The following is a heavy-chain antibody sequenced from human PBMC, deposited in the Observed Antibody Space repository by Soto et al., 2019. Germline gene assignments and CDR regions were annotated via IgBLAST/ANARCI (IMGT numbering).Heavy chain of an antibody. CDR2: ISGSGGST. J-gene: IGHJ6*03. CDR3: AKLGGYCSGGSCYSGYYYMDV. D-gene: IGHD2-15*01. CDR1: GFTFSSYA. Sequence: GGSLRLSCAASGFTFSSYAMSWVRQAPGKGLEWVSAISGSGGSTYYADSVKGRFTISRDNSKNTLYLQMNSWRAEDTAVYYCAKLGGYCSGGSCYSGYYYMDVWGKGTTVTVSS. V-gene: IGHV3-23*01.